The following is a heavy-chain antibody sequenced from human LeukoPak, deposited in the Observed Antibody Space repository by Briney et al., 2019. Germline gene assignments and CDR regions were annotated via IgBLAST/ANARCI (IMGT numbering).Heavy chain of an antibody. J-gene: IGHJ4*02. Sequence: RTGGSLRLSCTASGFNFNVDSMNWVRHVPGKGLEWVSYITSSSATIYYGDSVKGRFTISRDNAKTSLYLQMNNLRDEDTAVYYCARGLQWGFDWWGQGVLVTVSS. CDR1: GFNFNVDS. D-gene: IGHD6-19*01. V-gene: IGHV3-48*02. CDR2: ITSSSATI. CDR3: ARGLQWGFDW.